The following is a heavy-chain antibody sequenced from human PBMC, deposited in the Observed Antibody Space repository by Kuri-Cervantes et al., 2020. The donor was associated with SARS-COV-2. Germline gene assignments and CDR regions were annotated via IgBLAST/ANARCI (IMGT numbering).Heavy chain of an antibody. CDR2: IYYSGST. V-gene: IGHV4-61*05. CDR3: ARGPTIFGVAIDY. Sequence: SETLSLTCTVSGGSISSSSYYWGWIRQPPGKGLEWIGYIYYSGSTNYNPSLKSRVTISVDTSKNQFSLKLSSVTAADTAVYYCARGPTIFGVAIDYWGQGTLVTVSS. J-gene: IGHJ4*02. CDR1: GGSISSSSYY. D-gene: IGHD3-3*01.